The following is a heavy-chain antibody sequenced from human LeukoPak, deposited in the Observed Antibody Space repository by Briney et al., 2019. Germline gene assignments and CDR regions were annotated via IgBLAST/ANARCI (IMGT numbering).Heavy chain of an antibody. CDR2: IYYSGST. J-gene: IGHJ4*02. CDR1: GGSISSSSYY. D-gene: IGHD1-26*01. V-gene: IGHV4-39*07. Sequence: SETLSLTCTVSGGSISSSSYYWGWIRQPPGKGLEWIGSIYYSGSTYYNPSLKSRVTISVDTSKNQFSLKLSSVTAADTAVYYCAREGEVGATRGRWGQGTLVTISS. CDR3: AREGEVGATRGR.